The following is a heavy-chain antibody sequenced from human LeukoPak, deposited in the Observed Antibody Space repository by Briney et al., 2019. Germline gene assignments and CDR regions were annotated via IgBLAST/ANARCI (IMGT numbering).Heavy chain of an antibody. V-gene: IGHV3-33*01. J-gene: IGHJ4*02. CDR3: VRVNRGYSYGHYDY. CDR2: IWNNGNSK. D-gene: IGHD5-18*01. Sequence: GGSLRLSCAASGFTFSSHGMHWVRQAPGKGLEWVAVIWNNGNSKYYADSVKGRFTTSRDNSKNTLDLQMNSLRAEDTAVYYCVRVNRGYSYGHYDYWGQGTLVTVSS. CDR1: GFTFSSHG.